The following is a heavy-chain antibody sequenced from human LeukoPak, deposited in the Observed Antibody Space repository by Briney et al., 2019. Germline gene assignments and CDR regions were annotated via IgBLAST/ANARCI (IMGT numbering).Heavy chain of an antibody. CDR1: GFIFSSYS. D-gene: IGHD2-15*01. Sequence: PGGSLRLSCAASGFIFSSYSMNWVRLTPGKGLEWVSYISSSSTTKYYIDSVKGRFTISRDNAKNSLYLQMNSLRAEDSAVYYCARDPPYYCSGGSCGAFDIWGQGTMVTVSS. CDR3: ARDPPYYCSGGSCGAFDI. CDR2: ISSSSTTK. V-gene: IGHV3-48*04. J-gene: IGHJ3*02.